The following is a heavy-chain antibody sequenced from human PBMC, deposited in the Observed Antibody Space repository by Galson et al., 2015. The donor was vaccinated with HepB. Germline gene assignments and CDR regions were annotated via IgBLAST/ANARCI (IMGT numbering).Heavy chain of an antibody. J-gene: IGHJ4*02. V-gene: IGHV3-13*01. CDR2: IGTAGDT. D-gene: IGHD4-23*01. CDR1: GFTFSSYD. Sequence: SLRLSCAASGFTFSSYDMHWVRQATGKGLEWVSAIGTAGDTYYPGSVKGRFTISRENAKNSLYLQMNSLRAGDTAVYYCARGGSYGGNLDYWGQGTLVTVSS. CDR3: ARGGSYGGNLDY.